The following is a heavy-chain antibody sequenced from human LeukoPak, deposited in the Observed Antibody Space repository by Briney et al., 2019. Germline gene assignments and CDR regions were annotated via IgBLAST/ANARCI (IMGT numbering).Heavy chain of an antibody. CDR3: ARLTYYYDSSGPYFDY. V-gene: IGHV4-34*01. CDR1: GGSFSGYY. J-gene: IGHJ4*02. CDR2: INHSGST. Sequence: SETLSLTCAVYGGSFSGYYWSWLRQPPGKGLEWIGEINHSGSTNYNPSLKSRVTISVDTSKNQFSLKLSSVTAADTAVYYCARLTYYYDSSGPYFDYWGQGTLVTVSS. D-gene: IGHD3-22*01.